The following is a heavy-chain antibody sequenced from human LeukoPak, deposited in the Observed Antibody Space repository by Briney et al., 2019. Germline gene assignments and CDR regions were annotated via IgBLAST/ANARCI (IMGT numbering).Heavy chain of an antibody. V-gene: IGHV3-21*01. CDR1: GFTFSSYS. Sequence: SGGSLRLSCAASGFTFSSYSMNWVRQAPGKGLEWVSSISSSSSYIYYADSVKGRFTISRDNAENSLYLQMNSLRAEDTAVYYCARGISEYSSSEGDDYWGQGTLVTVSS. J-gene: IGHJ4*02. D-gene: IGHD6-6*01. CDR3: ARGISEYSSSEGDDY. CDR2: ISSSSSYI.